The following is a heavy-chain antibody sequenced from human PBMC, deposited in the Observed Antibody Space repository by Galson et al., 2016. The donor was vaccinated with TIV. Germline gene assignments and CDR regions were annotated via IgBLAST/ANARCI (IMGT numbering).Heavy chain of an antibody. CDR2: IYPGDSDT. CDR1: GYSFTTYW. D-gene: IGHD3-9*01. V-gene: IGHV5-51*01. Sequence: QSGAEVKKPGESLKISCKGSGYSFTTYWIGWVRQMPGKGLEWMGIIYPGDSDTRYTPSFQGQVTISADKSISTAYLQWSSLQASDTAMYFCSAQPPSRHPDYFDQPCYPFDSWCQGTLVTVSS. CDR3: SAQPPSRHPDYFDQPCYPFDS. J-gene: IGHJ4*02.